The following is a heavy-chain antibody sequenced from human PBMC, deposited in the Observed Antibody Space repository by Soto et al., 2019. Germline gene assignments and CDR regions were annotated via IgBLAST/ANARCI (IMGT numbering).Heavy chain of an antibody. D-gene: IGHD3-22*01. Sequence: PSETLSLTCAVYGGSFSGYYWSWIRQPPGKGLEWIGEINHSGSTNYNPSLKSRVTISVDTSKNQFSLKLSSVTAADTAVYYCARIERDSSGHYYFDYWGQGTLVTVS. V-gene: IGHV4-34*01. CDR2: INHSGST. CDR3: ARIERDSSGHYYFDY. J-gene: IGHJ4*02. CDR1: GGSFSGYY.